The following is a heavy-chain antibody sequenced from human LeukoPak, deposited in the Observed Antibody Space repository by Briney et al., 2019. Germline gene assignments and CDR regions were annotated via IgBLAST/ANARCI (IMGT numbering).Heavy chain of an antibody. CDR1: GDSVSSNSAA. CDR3: ARAGSSLAARTGRPIYYYYMDV. J-gene: IGHJ6*03. Sequence: SQTLSLTCSISGDSVSSNSAAWNWIRQSPSRGLEWLGRTYYRSKWYNDYAVSVKSRITINPDTSKNQFSLQLNSVTPEDTAVYYCARAGSSLAARTGRPIYYYYMDVWGKGTTVTVSS. CDR2: TYYRSKWYN. D-gene: IGHD6-6*01. V-gene: IGHV6-1*01.